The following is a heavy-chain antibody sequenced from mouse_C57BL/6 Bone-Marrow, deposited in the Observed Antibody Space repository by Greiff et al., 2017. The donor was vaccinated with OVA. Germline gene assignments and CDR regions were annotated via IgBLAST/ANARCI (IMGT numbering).Heavy chain of an antibody. J-gene: IGHJ1*03. CDR2: IYPGNSDT. D-gene: IGHD1-1*01. CDR3: TRRRSYYGSSYWYFDV. Sequence: VQLKESGTVLARPGASVKMSCKTSGYTFTSYWMHWVNQRPGQGLEWIGAIYPGNSDTSYNQKFKGKAKLTAVTSASTAYMELSSLTNEDSAVYYCTRRRSYYGSSYWYFDVWGTGTTVTVSS. V-gene: IGHV1-5*01. CDR1: GYTFTSYW.